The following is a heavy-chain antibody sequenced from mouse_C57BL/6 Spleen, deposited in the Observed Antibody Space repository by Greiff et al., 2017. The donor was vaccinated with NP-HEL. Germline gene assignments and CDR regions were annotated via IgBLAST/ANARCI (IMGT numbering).Heavy chain of an antibody. CDR2: IRLKSDNYAT. Sequence: EVKVEESGGGLVQPGGSMKLSCVASGFTFSNYWMNWVRQSPEQGLEWVAQIRLKSDNYATHYAESVKGRFTISRDDSKSSVYLQMNNLRAEDTGIYYCTVWGYFDVWGTGTTVTVSS. D-gene: IGHD4-1*01. V-gene: IGHV6-3*01. CDR3: TVWGYFDV. CDR1: GFTFSNYW. J-gene: IGHJ1*03.